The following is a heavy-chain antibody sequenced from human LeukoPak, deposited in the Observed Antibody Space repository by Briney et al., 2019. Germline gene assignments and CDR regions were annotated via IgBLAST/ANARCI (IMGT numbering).Heavy chain of an antibody. CDR3: ARLRLSGWIDPYYFDY. Sequence: SETLSLTCTVSGGSISSSSYYWGWIRQPPGKGLEWIGSIYYSGSTYYNPSLKSRVTIPVDTSKNQFSLKLSSVTAADTAVYYCARLRLSGWIDPYYFDYWGQGTLVTVSS. CDR1: GGSISSSSYY. J-gene: IGHJ4*02. V-gene: IGHV4-39*01. CDR2: IYYSGST. D-gene: IGHD1-1*01.